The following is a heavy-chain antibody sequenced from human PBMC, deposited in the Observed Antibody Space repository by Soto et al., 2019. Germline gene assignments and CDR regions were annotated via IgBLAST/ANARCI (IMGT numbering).Heavy chain of an antibody. Sequence: EVQLLESGGGLVQPGGSLRLSCAASGFTLNNYGMSWVGQAPGKGLEWVSAISPNGQGIYYADSVKGRFIISKDNPKNTLFLHMNSLTAGDTAVYYCARARGYPRDYFHYLGQGTLVTVSS. CDR1: GFTLNNYG. J-gene: IGHJ4*02. D-gene: IGHD6-13*01. CDR3: ARARGYPRDYFHY. V-gene: IGHV3-23*01. CDR2: ISPNGQGI.